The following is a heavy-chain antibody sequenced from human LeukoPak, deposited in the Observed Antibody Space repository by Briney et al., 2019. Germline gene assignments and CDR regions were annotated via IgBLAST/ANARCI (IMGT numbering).Heavy chain of an antibody. Sequence: GGSLRLSCAASGFTFSSYEMHWVRQAPGKGLEWVAVMSYDGSSRYYADSVKGRLTISRDNSKNTLYLQMNSLRVEDTAVYHCARGPRHPTYYYDYGMDVWGQGTTVTVSS. CDR2: MSYDGSSR. CDR1: GFTFSSYE. J-gene: IGHJ6*02. V-gene: IGHV3-30-3*01. CDR3: ARGPRHPTYYYDYGMDV.